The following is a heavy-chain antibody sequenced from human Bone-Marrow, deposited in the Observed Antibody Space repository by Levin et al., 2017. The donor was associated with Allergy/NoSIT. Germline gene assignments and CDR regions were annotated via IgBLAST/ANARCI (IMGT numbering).Heavy chain of an antibody. CDR2: IKSKTDGGTT. CDR3: TTGVAREFHNEGY. D-gene: IGHD3-10*01. J-gene: IGHJ4*02. V-gene: IGHV3-15*01. CDR1: GFTFSNAW. Sequence: MPGGSLRLSCAASGFTFSNAWMSWVRQAPGKGLEWVGRIKSKTDGGTTDYAAPVKGRFTISRDDSKNTLYLQMNSLKTEDTAVYYCTTGVAREFHNEGYWGQGTLVTVSS.